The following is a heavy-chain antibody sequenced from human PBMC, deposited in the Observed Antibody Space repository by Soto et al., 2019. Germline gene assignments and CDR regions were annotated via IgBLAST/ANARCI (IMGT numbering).Heavy chain of an antibody. J-gene: IGHJ6*02. CDR2: IFSNDEK. Sequence: SGPTLVNPTETLTLTCTVSGFSLSNVRMGVSWIRQPPGKAVEWLAHIFSNDEKSYSTSLKSRLTISKDTSKSQVVLTMTNMDPVDTATYYCARIDITMVRGVIIEYGMDVWGQGTTVTVSS. D-gene: IGHD3-10*01. V-gene: IGHV2-26*01. CDR1: GFSLSNVRMG. CDR3: ARIDITMVRGVIIEYGMDV.